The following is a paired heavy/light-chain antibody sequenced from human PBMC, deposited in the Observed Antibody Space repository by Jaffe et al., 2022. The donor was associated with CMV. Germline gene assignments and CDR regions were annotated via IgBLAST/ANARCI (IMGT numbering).Light chain of an antibody. J-gene: IGLJ3*02. CDR2: DVF. CDR3: CSYAGTYTWV. V-gene: IGLV2-11*01. CDR1: SSDVGAYNY. Sequence: QSALTQPRSVSGSPGQSVTISCTGSSSDVGAYNYVSWFQQHPGKAPKFMIYDVFKRPSGVPDRFSGSKSGNTASLTISGLQAEDEADYYCCSYAGTYTWVFGGGTKLTVL.
Heavy chain of an antibody. J-gene: IGHJ6*02. CDR1: GFIFSGYD. Sequence: QVQLVESGGGVVHPGTSLRLSCAASGFIFSGYDMHWVRQAPGKGLEWVGVIPYDKDNTYYADSVRGRFTISRDNSMSTVYLEMSSLRVEDTAVYYCAKRSLYSMDVWGQGTTVTVSS. V-gene: IGHV3-30*18. CDR2: IPYDKDNT. CDR3: AKRSLYSMDV.